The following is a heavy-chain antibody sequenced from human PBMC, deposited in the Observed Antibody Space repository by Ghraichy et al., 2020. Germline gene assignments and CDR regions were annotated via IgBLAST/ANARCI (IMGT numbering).Heavy chain of an antibody. V-gene: IGHV1-24*01. D-gene: IGHD6-19*01. CDR1: GYTPTELS. Sequence: ASVKVSCKVSGYTPTELSMHWVRQAPGKGLEWMGGFDPEDGETIYAQKFQGRVTMTEDTSTDTAYMELSSLRSEDTAVYYCATEGYSSGWHWFDPWGQGTLVTVSS. CDR3: ATEGYSSGWHWFDP. J-gene: IGHJ5*02. CDR2: FDPEDGET.